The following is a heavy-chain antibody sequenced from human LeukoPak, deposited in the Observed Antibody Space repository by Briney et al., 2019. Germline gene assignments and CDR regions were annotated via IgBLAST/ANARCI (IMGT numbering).Heavy chain of an antibody. Sequence: PGEPLKFSGKGAGSSFTSYWIGGGRPMPGKGLEWMGIIYPGDSDTRYSPSFQGQVTVSADKSISNAYLQWSSLKASDTAMYYCARPTTVTSYFDYWGQGTLVTVSS. CDR1: GSSFTSYW. V-gene: IGHV5-51*01. CDR2: IYPGDSDT. D-gene: IGHD4-17*01. J-gene: IGHJ4*02. CDR3: ARPTTVTSYFDY.